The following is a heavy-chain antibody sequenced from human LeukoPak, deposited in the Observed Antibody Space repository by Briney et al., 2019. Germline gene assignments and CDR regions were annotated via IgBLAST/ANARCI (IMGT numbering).Heavy chain of an antibody. J-gene: IGHJ4*02. V-gene: IGHV3-23*01. Sequence: GGSLRLSCAASGFTFSSYSMNWVRQAPGKGLEWVSAISGSGGSTYYADSVKGRFTISRDNSKNTLYLQMNSLRAEDTAVYYCAKDCIAVAGVYFDYWGQGTLVTVSS. CDR3: AKDCIAVAGVYFDY. CDR1: GFTFSSYS. D-gene: IGHD6-19*01. CDR2: ISGSGGST.